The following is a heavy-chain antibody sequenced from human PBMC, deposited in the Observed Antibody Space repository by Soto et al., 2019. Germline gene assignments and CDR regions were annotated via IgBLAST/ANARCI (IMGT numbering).Heavy chain of an antibody. CDR1: GLPFSNYA. D-gene: IGHD1-26*01. CDR2: IWSDVSNK. CDR3: ARDQTGSYPYNWFDP. V-gene: IGHV3-33*01. J-gene: IGHJ5*02. Sequence: GGSLRISSAASGLPFSNYAIHWVRQAPGKGLEWVSVIWSDVSNKYYTDSVKGRFTISRDNSKDTVHLQMNSLRAEDTAVYYCARDQTGSYPYNWFDPWGQGTLVTVSS.